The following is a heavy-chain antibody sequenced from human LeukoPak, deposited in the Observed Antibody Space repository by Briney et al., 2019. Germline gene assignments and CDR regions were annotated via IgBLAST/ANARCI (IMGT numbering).Heavy chain of an antibody. V-gene: IGHV4-34*01. J-gene: IGHJ4*02. CDR2: INHSGST. CDR3: AREANTARHFDY. CDR1: GGSFSGYY. Sequence: ASETLSLTCAVYGGSFSGYYWSWIRQPPGKGLEWIGEINHSGSTNYNPSLKSRVTISVDTSKNQFSLKLSSVTAADTAVYYCAREANTARHFDYWGQGTLVTVPS. D-gene: IGHD5-18*01.